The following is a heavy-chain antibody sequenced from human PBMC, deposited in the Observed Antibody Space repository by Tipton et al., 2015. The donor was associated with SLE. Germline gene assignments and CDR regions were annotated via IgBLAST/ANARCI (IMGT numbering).Heavy chain of an antibody. CDR3: ARTNYFGTSGFFDY. CDR2: IYYSGST. V-gene: IGHV4-39*07. J-gene: IGHJ4*02. CDR1: GGSIISTTYY. Sequence: TLSLTCSVSGGSIISTTYYWAWIRQPPGKGLQWIGTIYYSGSTYYNPSLKSRVTISIDTPKKQFSLKVTSVTAADTAMYYRARTNYFGTSGFFDYWGQGTLVTVSS. D-gene: IGHD3-22*01.